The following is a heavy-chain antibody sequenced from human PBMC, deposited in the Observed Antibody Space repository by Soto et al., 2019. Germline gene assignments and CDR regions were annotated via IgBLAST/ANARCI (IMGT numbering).Heavy chain of an antibody. CDR2: IYHSGST. Sequence: PSETLSLTCAVSGGSISSGGYSWSWIRQPPGKGLEWIGYIYHSGSTYYNPSLKSRVTISVDRSKNQFSLKLSSVTAADTAVYYCAREVSSRKWFDPWGQGTLVTVSS. J-gene: IGHJ5*02. D-gene: IGHD6-6*01. V-gene: IGHV4-30-2*01. CDR3: AREVSSRKWFDP. CDR1: GGSISSGGYS.